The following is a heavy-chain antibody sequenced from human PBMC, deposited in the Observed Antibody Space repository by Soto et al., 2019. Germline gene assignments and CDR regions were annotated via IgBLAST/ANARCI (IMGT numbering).Heavy chain of an antibody. D-gene: IGHD3-22*01. J-gene: IGHJ4*02. Sequence: QVQLQQWGAGLLKPSETLSLTCAVYGGSFSGYYWSWIRQPPGKGLEWIGEINHSGSTNYNPSLKSGVTRSVDTSKNQFSLKLSSVTAADTAVYYCARGADSSGYYVGYNYFDYWGQGTLVTVSS. V-gene: IGHV4-34*01. CDR3: ARGADSSGYYVGYNYFDY. CDR1: GGSFSGYY. CDR2: INHSGST.